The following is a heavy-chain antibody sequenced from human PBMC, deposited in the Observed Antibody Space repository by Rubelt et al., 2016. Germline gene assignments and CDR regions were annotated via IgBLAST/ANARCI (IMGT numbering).Heavy chain of an antibody. V-gene: IGHV3-23*01. CDR2: ISGSGGST. CDR3: AKVKWTRQWQD. Sequence: YVLHWVRQAPGKGLEWVSLISGSGGSTYYADSVKGRFTISRDNSKNTLYLQMNSLRAEDTALYYCAKVKWTRQWQDWGQGTLVTVSS. CDR1: YV. D-gene: IGHD6-19*01. J-gene: IGHJ4*02.